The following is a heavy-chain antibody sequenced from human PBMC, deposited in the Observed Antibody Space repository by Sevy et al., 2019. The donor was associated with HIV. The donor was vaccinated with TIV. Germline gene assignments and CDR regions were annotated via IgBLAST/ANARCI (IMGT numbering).Heavy chain of an antibody. CDR2: IYYSGST. D-gene: IGHD3-22*01. CDR3: AGLYYYDSSGYYTLSDY. J-gene: IGHJ4*02. CDR1: GGSISSGDYC. V-gene: IGHV4-30-4*01. Sequence: SETLSLTCTVSGGSISSGDYCWSWIRQPPGKGLEWIGYIYYSGSTYYNPSLKSRVTISVDTSKNQFSLKLSSVTAADTAVYYCAGLYYYDSSGYYTLSDYWGQGTLVTVSS.